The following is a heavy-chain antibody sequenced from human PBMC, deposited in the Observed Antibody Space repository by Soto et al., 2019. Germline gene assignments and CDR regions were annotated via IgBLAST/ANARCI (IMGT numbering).Heavy chain of an antibody. V-gene: IGHV3-23*01. CDR3: AKSGPVLRYFDTNAFDI. J-gene: IGHJ3*02. D-gene: IGHD3-9*01. CDR1: GFTFSSYA. CDR2: ISGSGGST. Sequence: GGSLRLSCAASGFTFSSYAMSWVRQAPGKGLEWVSAISGSGGSTYYADSVKGRFTISRDNSKNTLYLQMNSLRAEDTAVYYCAKSGPVLRYFDTNAFDIWGQGTMVTVSS.